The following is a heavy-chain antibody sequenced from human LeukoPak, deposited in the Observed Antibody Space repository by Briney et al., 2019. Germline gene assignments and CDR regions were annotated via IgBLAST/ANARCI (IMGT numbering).Heavy chain of an antibody. CDR2: IYQTGNA. CDR1: GGSITGISYY. V-gene: IGHV4-39*02. Sequence: SETLSLTCTVSGGSITGISYYRNWLRQPPGKELEWIGRIYQTGNADYKPSLKSRVTISVDTTNNQFSLRLSSVTAADTAVYDCARGLDYVDVWGKGITVSVSS. CDR3: ARGLDYVDV. D-gene: IGHD3-9*01. J-gene: IGHJ6*03.